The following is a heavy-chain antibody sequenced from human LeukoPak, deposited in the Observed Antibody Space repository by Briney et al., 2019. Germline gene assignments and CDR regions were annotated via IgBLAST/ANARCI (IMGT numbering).Heavy chain of an antibody. J-gene: IGHJ6*02. CDR1: GYSFTGYW. CDR3: ARHGDTTERFYYGMDV. D-gene: IGHD4-17*01. CDR2: IYPGDSDT. V-gene: IGHV5-51*01. Sequence: HGESLKISCQGSGYSFTGYWIGWLRQMPGKGLEWMGVIYPGDSDTRYSPSFQGQVTISADKSITTAYLQWSSLKASDTAMYYCARHGDTTERFYYGMDVWGQGTTVTVSS.